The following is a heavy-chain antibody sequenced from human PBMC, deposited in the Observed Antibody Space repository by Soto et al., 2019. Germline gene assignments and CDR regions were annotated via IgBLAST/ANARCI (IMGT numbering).Heavy chain of an antibody. CDR3: ATRSYGPTYYYYAMDV. CDR1: GYSFTTYA. V-gene: IGHV1-3*01. J-gene: IGHJ6*02. D-gene: IGHD5-18*01. Sequence: LVKVSCKASGYSFTTYAMRWLRKNPGQRLEWMGWINPGSGNRQYSQKFQDRLTITTDTSASTAYMELSSLRSEDTAVYYCATRSYGPTYYYYAMDVWGQGTTVTVSS. CDR2: INPGSGNR.